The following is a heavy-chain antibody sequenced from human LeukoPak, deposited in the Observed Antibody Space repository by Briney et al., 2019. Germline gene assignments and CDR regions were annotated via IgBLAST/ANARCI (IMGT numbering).Heavy chain of an antibody. V-gene: IGHV4-4*07. CDR1: GGSFSIYY. J-gene: IGHJ4*02. D-gene: IGHD3-22*01. Sequence: PSETLSLTCTVSGGSFSIYYWSWIRQSAGKGLEWIGHISTSGSTNYSPSLKSRVTISVDKSKNQFYLRLTSATAAVTAVYYCARVNSSGSFLDYWGQGTLVTVSS. CDR2: ISTSGST. CDR3: ARVNSSGSFLDY.